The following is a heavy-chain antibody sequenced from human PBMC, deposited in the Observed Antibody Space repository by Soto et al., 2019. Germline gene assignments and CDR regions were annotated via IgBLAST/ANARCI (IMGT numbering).Heavy chain of an antibody. D-gene: IGHD3-10*01. J-gene: IGHJ6*02. CDR1: GYTFTSYA. V-gene: IGHV1-3*01. Sequence: QVQLVQSGAEVKKPGASVKVSCKASGYTFTSYAMHWVRQAPGQRLEWMGWINAGNGNTKYSQKFQGRVTITRDTSASTAYMELSSLRSEDTAVYYCARDGSRFGELLSPWLRDYYYGMDVWGQGTTVTVSS. CDR3: ARDGSRFGELLSPWLRDYYYGMDV. CDR2: INAGNGNT.